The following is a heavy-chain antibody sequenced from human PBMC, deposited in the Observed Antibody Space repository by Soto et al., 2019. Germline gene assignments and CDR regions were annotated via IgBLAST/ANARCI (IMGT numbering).Heavy chain of an antibody. Sequence: QVQLQASRPGLVKPSQTLSLTCSVSGGSISSGDFYWRWIRQHPGRGLEWIGHIYYSGNTYYNPSLRGRFTISVDMSTNQCALPLSSVPAADTAVYYCARLFDGYSILTGYYFDHWGQGPLVTVSS. V-gene: IGHV4-31*03. CDR3: ARLFDGYSILTGYYFDH. D-gene: IGHD3-9*01. CDR2: IYYSGNT. CDR1: GGSISSGDFY. J-gene: IGHJ5*02.